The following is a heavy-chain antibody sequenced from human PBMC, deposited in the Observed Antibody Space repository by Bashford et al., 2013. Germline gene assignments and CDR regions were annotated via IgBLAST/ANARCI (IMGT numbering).Heavy chain of an antibody. Sequence: SVDPVPHLLCLWRRPSELVLTTGAGFVSPHGRGLEWIGIIYFSGSTYYNPSLKSRVTISVDTSKNQFSLKLSSVTAADTAVYYCARGGRRKYYYGSGSSQPIDYWGQGTLVTVSS. V-gene: IGHV4-39*07. CDR2: IYFSGST. D-gene: IGHD3-10*01. J-gene: IGHJ4*02. CDR3: ARGGRRKYYYGSGSSQPIDY. CDR1: RRPSELVLTT.